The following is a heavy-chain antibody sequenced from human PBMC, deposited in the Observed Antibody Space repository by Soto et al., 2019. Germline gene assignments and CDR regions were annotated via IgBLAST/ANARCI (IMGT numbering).Heavy chain of an antibody. CDR3: VRHGSIMVTAGGVIDLYGMDV. CDR1: GVTFSSYS. J-gene: IGHJ6*02. Sequence: SVKVSCKASGVTFSSYSISWVRQAPGQGLEWMGGIIPIFGTANYAQKFQGQVTMSADKSISTVYLQWSSLKASDTAVYYCVRHGSIMVTAGGVIDLYGMDVWGQGTTVTVSS. D-gene: IGHD3-16*02. V-gene: IGHV1-69*06. CDR2: IIPIFGTA.